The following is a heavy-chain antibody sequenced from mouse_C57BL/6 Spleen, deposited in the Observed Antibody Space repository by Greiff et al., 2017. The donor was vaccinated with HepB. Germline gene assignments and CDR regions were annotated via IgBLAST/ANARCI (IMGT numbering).Heavy chain of an antibody. D-gene: IGHD2-2*01. CDR1: GFTFSDYG. V-gene: IGHV5-17*01. Sequence: EVHLVESGGGLVKPGGSPKLSCAASGFTFSDYGMHWVRQAPEKGLEWVAYISSGSSTIYYADTVKGRFTISRDNAKNTLFLSRTSLTSEDTAVYYCAYAVYGYVGGLWVDYWGQGPSVSVSS. J-gene: IGHJ4*01. CDR3: AYAVYGYVGGLWVDY. CDR2: ISSGSSTI.